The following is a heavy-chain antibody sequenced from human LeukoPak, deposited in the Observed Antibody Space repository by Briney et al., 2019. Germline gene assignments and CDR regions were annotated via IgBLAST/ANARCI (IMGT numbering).Heavy chain of an antibody. Sequence: GGSLRPSCAASGFTFSSYAMSWVRQAPGKGLEWVSAISGSGGSTYYADSVKGRFTISRDNSKNTLYLQMNSLRAEDTAVYYCAKSNIVVVVAAAPLDYWGQGTLVTVSS. CDR3: AKSNIVVVVAAAPLDY. CDR2: ISGSGGST. CDR1: GFTFSSYA. V-gene: IGHV3-23*01. J-gene: IGHJ4*02. D-gene: IGHD2-15*01.